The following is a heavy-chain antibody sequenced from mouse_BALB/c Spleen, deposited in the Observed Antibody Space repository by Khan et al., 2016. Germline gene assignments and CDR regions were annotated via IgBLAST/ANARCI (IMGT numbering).Heavy chain of an antibody. J-gene: IGHJ3*01. D-gene: IGHD2-14*01. V-gene: IGHV1-20*02. CDR1: GYSFTDYF. Sequence: VQLQQSGPELVKPGASVKISCKASGYSFTDYFMNWVMQSHGKSLEWIGGINPYNGDTFFNQKFKDKATLTVDKSSSTAYMELRSLPSEDSAVXFCARGGFRYEFAYWGQGTLVTVSA. CDR3: ARGGFRYEFAY. CDR2: INPYNGDT.